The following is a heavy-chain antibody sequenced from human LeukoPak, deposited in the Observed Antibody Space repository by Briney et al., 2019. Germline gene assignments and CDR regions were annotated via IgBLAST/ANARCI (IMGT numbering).Heavy chain of an antibody. D-gene: IGHD4-17*01. J-gene: IGHJ4*02. Sequence: GGSLRLSCAASGFTFSSYSMNWVRQAPGKELEWVSYISSSSSTIYYADSVKGRFTIPRDNAKNSLYLQMNSLRAEDTAVYYCARDLGQTTVTTGSWGQGTLVTVSS. CDR1: GFTFSSYS. CDR3: ARDLGQTTVTTGS. V-gene: IGHV3-48*04. CDR2: ISSSSSTI.